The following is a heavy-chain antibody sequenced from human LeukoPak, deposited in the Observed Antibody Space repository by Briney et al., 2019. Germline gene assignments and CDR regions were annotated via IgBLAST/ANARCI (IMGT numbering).Heavy chain of an antibody. CDR1: GGTFSSYA. CDR3: ARDRGLRWLQKNWFDP. CDR2: IIPIFGTA. D-gene: IGHD5-24*01. J-gene: IGHJ5*02. V-gene: IGHV1-69*06. Sequence: SVKVSCKASGGTFSSYAISWVRQAPGQGLEWMGGIIPIFGTANYAQKFQGRATITADKSTSTAYMELSSLRSEDTAVYYCARDRGLRWLQKNWFDPWGQGTLVTVSS.